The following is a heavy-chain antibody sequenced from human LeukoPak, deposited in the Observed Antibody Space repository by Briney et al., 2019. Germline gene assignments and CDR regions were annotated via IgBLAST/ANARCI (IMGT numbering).Heavy chain of an antibody. CDR1: GYTFTGYY. Sequence: ASVKVSCKASGYTFTGYYMHWVRQAPGQGHEWMGWINPNSGGTNYAQKFQGRVTMTRDTSISTAYMELSRLRSDDTAVYYCARDHQPYYYDSSGYYFDFDYWGQGTLVTVSS. V-gene: IGHV1-2*02. CDR2: INPNSGGT. D-gene: IGHD3-22*01. CDR3: ARDHQPYYYDSSGYYFDFDY. J-gene: IGHJ4*02.